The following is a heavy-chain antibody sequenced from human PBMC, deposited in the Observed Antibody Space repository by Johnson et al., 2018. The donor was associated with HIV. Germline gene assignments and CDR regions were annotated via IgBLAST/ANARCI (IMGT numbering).Heavy chain of an antibody. D-gene: IGHD3-10*01. J-gene: IGHJ3*01. V-gene: IGHV3-23*04. CDR3: ARGPVMVRGVTDAFDF. Sequence: VQLVESGGGVVQPGRSLRLSCAASGFTFSSYAMSWVRQAPGKGLEWVSAISGSGGSTYYASSVKGRFTISRDNSKNTLYLQMNSLRAEDTAVYYCARGPVMVRGVTDAFDFWGQGTMVTVSS. CDR1: GFTFSSYA. CDR2: ISGSGGST.